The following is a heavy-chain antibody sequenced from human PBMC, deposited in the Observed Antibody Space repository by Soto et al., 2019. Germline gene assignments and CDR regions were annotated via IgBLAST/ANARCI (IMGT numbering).Heavy chain of an antibody. CDR3: ARHIAAAGILAFDI. V-gene: IGHV1-8*01. D-gene: IGHD6-13*01. CDR2: MNPNSGNT. CDR1: GYTFTSYD. J-gene: IGHJ3*02. Sequence: ASVKVSCKASGYTFTSYDINWVRQATGQGFEWMGWMNPNSGNTGYAQKFQGRVTMTRNTSISTAYMELSSLRSEDTAVYYCARHIAAAGILAFDIWGQGTMVTVSS.